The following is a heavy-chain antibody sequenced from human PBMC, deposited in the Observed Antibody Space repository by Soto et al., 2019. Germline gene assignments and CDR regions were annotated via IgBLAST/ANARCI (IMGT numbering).Heavy chain of an antibody. Sequence: GGSLRLSCAASGFTLSSYAMSWVRQAPGKGLEWVSAISGSGGSTYYADSVKGRFTISRDNSKNTLYLQMNSLRAEDTAVYYCATFYYYDSSGPNPYYYYYYGMDVWGQGTTVTVS. J-gene: IGHJ6*02. V-gene: IGHV3-23*01. CDR1: GFTLSSYA. CDR3: ATFYYYDSSGPNPYYYYYYGMDV. CDR2: ISGSGGST. D-gene: IGHD3-22*01.